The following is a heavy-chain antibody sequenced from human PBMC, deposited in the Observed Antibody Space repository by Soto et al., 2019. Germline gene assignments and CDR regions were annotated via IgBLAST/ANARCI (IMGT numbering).Heavy chain of an antibody. V-gene: IGHV4-59*08. CDR3: AGLDLGYCSSTSCYADDY. D-gene: IGHD2-2*01. CDR1: GGSISSYY. CDR2: IYYSGST. J-gene: IGHJ4*02. Sequence: QVQLQESGPGLVKPSETLSLTCTVSGGSISSYYWSWIRQPPGKGLEWIGYIYYSGSTNYNPSLKSRVTISVDTSKNQFSLKLSSVTAADTAVYYCAGLDLGYCSSTSCYADDYWGQGTLVTVSS.